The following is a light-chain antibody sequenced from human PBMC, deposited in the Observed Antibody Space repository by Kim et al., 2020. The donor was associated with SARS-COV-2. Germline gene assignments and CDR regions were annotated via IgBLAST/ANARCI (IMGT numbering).Light chain of an antibody. J-gene: IGKJ2*03. CDR1: QTVLSNSNHKNY. V-gene: IGKV4-1*01. CDR2: WAS. CDR3: QQYYSTPPS. Sequence: RATLNCKSSQTVLSNSNHKNYLAWYQQKPGQAPKLLIYWASIRESGVSDRFSGSGSETDFTLTISSLQAEDVAVYYCQQYYSTPPSFGQGTKLEI.